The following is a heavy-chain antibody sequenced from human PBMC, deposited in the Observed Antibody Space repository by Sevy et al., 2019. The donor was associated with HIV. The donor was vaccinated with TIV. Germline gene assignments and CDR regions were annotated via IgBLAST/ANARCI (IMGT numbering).Heavy chain of an antibody. J-gene: IGHJ4*02. CDR1: GFTFSKYS. D-gene: IGHD1-1*01. CDR3: AREGYTNPHDY. V-gene: IGHV3-23*01. CDR2: LSFGCGEI. Sequence: GGSLRLSCAASGFTFSKYSMSWVRQPPGKGLEWVSTLSFGCGEINYADSVKGRFTISRDNSKSSVYLQMNNLRPEDTAVYYCAREGYTNPHDYWGQGTLVPVS.